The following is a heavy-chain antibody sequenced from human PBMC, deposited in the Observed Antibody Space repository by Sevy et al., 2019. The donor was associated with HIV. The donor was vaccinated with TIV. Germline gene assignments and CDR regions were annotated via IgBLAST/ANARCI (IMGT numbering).Heavy chain of an antibody. V-gene: IGHV3-21*01. CDR2: ISNSGSYI. Sequence: GGSLRLSCAASGFTFSSYNMNWVRQAPGKGLEWVSSISNSGSYIYYASSVKGRFTISRDNAKNSLYLQMNSLRAEDTAVYYCAKAEGVPPNWFDPWGQGTLVTVSS. J-gene: IGHJ5*02. D-gene: IGHD1-1*01. CDR1: GFTFSSYN. CDR3: AKAEGVPPNWFDP.